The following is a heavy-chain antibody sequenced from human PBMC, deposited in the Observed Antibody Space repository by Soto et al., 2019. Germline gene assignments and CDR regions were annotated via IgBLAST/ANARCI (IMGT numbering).Heavy chain of an antibody. V-gene: IGHV1-18*01. Sequence: QVQLVQSGPELKKPGASVKVSCKTSGYTFVNYGISWVRQAPGQGLEWMGWISPHNDNTHFAQKFQGRVTLTTDTSTSTVYMDLRSLRSDDTALYFCARDTNGNYFDSSDPWGQGTLVTVSA. J-gene: IGHJ5*02. CDR2: ISPHNDNT. CDR1: GYTFVNYG. CDR3: ARDTNGNYFDSSDP. D-gene: IGHD3-22*01.